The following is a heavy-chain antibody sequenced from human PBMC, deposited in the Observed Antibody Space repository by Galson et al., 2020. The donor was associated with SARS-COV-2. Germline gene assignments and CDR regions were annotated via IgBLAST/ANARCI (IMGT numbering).Heavy chain of an antibody. CDR1: GFTLSDYG. CDR2: IWYDGSNE. V-gene: IGHV3-33*01. J-gene: IGHJ4*02. Sequence: GESLKISCAASGFTLSDYGMHWVRQTPGKGLEWVAVIWYDGSNENYADAVKGRFSISRDNSKNTLYLQMNSLRAEDTAVYYCSTGRSGYPTNYWGQGTLVTVSS. D-gene: IGHD3-22*01. CDR3: STGRSGYPTNY.